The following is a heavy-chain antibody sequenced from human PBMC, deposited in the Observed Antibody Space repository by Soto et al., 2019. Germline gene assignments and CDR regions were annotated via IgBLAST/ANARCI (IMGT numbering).Heavy chain of an antibody. J-gene: IGHJ4*02. CDR2: ISYEGSEK. CDR1: GVTFSNNG. D-gene: IGHD2-15*01. Sequence: QVHLVESGGGVVQPGRSLRLSCAASGVTFSNNGMHWVRQAPGKGLEGMGVISYEGSEKYYAGSVKGRFTISRDNSKNTLYLQMDTLRAEDTAIYDCVKDKGAAAGFDYWGQGILVTVSS. V-gene: IGHV3-30*18. CDR3: VKDKGAAAGFDY.